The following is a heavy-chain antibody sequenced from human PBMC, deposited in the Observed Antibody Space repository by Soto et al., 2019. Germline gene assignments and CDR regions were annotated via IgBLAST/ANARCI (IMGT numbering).Heavy chain of an antibody. CDR1: GGSFSGHD. J-gene: IGHJ5*01. CDR2: INRGGST. CDR3: SRGIPGYSSSWYGS. V-gene: IGHV4-34*01. Sequence: SETLSLTCAVYGGSFSGHDWSWIRQPPGKGLEWIGEINRGGSTNYNPSLKSRTTISVDTSKNQFSLKLTSVTATDTAVYYCSRGIPGYSSSWYGSWGQGTLVTVSS. D-gene: IGHD6-13*01.